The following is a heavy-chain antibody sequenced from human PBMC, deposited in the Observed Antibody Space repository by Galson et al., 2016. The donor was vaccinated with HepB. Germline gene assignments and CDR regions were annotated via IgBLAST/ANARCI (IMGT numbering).Heavy chain of an antibody. J-gene: IGHJ6*02. V-gene: IGHV4-59*01. D-gene: IGHD3-10*01. CDR2: IYYTERT. CDR1: GGSISGSC. Sequence: ETLSLTCTVSGGSISGSCWSWIRQPPGKGLEWIGCIYYTERTNYNPSLKSRVTISVNTSRNQFSLKLSSVTAADTAVYYWARGNWFGGNYGMDVWGQGTTITVSS. CDR3: ARGNWFGGNYGMDV.